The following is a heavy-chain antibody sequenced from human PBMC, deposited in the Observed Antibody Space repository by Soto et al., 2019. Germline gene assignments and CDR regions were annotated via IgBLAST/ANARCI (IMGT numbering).Heavy chain of an antibody. CDR1: GGTFRTSA. V-gene: IGHV1-69*12. CDR2: IMPVFPTP. CDR3: ARDKDRQQLGGNYYYSMDV. Sequence: QVQLVQSGAEVKKPGSSVKVSCKTSGGTFRTSAISWVRQAPGQGLEWMGGIMPVFPTPDYAQKFQDRVTITADESTGTAYMELSSLRSEDTAVYYCARDKDRQQLGGNYYYSMDVWGQGTTVTVSS. J-gene: IGHJ6*01. D-gene: IGHD3-3*02.